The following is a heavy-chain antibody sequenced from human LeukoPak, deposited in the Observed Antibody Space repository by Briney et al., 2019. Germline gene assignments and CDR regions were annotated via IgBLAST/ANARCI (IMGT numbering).Heavy chain of an antibody. CDR1: GGTFSSYA. Sequence: SVKVSCKASGGTFSSYAISWVRQAPGQGLEWMGRIIPIFGTANYAQKFQGRVTITTDESTSTAYMELSSLRSEDTAVYYCARDSNPYNWNGAWAFDIWGQGTVVTVSS. CDR3: ARDSNPYNWNGAWAFDI. D-gene: IGHD1-20*01. J-gene: IGHJ3*02. CDR2: IIPIFGTA. V-gene: IGHV1-69*05.